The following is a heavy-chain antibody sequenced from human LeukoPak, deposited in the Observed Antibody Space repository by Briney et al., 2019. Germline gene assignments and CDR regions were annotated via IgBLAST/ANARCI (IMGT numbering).Heavy chain of an antibody. CDR3: AKVFSPYIVVVPAQ. CDR2: ISGSGGRT. D-gene: IGHD2-2*01. V-gene: IGHV3-23*01. J-gene: IGHJ4*02. Sequence: GGSLRLSCAASGFTFSSYAMSWVRQAPGKGLEWVSAISGSGGRTYYADSVKGRFTISRDNSKNTVHLQMNSLRAEDTAVYYCAKVFSPYIVVVPAQWGQGTLVTVSS. CDR1: GFTFSSYA.